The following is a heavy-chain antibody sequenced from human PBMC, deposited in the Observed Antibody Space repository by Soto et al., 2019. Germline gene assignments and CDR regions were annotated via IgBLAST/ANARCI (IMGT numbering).Heavy chain of an antibody. CDR3: ARDNGTGYYYYGMDV. CDR1: GGSISSGDYY. J-gene: IGHJ6*02. D-gene: IGHD1-1*01. V-gene: IGHV4-30-4*01. CDR2: IYYSGST. Sequence: QVQLQESGPGLVKPSQTLSLTCTVSGGSISSGDYYWSWIRQPPGKGLEWIGYIYYSGSTYYNPSLKSRVTISVDTSKNQFSLKLSSVTAADTAVYYCARDNGTGYYYYGMDVWGQGTTVTVSS.